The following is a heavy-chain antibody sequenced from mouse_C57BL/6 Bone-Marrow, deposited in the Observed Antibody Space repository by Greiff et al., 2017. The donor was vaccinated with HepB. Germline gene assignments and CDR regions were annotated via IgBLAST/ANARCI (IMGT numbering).Heavy chain of an antibody. CDR1: GYTFTSYG. D-gene: IGHD1-1*01. J-gene: IGHJ1*03. V-gene: IGHV1-81*01. CDR3: ARWGDGSQPRGYFDV. CDR2: IYPRSGNT. Sequence: QVQLQQSGAELARPGASVKLSCKASGYTFTSYGISWVKQRTGQGLEWIGEIYPRSGNTYYNEKFKGKATLTADKSSSTAYMELRSLTSEDSAVYFCARWGDGSQPRGYFDVWGTGTTVTVSS.